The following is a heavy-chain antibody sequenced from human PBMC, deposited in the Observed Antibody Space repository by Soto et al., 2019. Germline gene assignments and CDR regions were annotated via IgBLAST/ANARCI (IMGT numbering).Heavy chain of an antibody. Sequence: GESLKISCKGPGHLFNNHWIGWVRQTPGKGLEWMGLIYPGDSGTRYSPSFQGQVTITVDKSINTAYLQWSRLKASDTAIYYCARQRLWGTSGYYYFENWGQGTLVTVSS. CDR2: IYPGDSGT. D-gene: IGHD3-22*01. J-gene: IGHJ4*02. V-gene: IGHV5-51*01. CDR3: ARQRLWGTSGYYYFEN. CDR1: GHLFNNHW.